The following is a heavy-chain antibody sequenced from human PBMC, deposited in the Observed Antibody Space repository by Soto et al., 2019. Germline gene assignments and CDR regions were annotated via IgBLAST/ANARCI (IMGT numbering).Heavy chain of an antibody. J-gene: IGHJ4*02. D-gene: IGHD3-22*01. CDR3: ARDEGSGYYPAPYYFDY. CDR1: GYTFTSYG. CDR2: ISAYNGNT. Sequence: ASVKVSCKASGYTFTSYGISWVRQAPGQGLEWMGWISAYNGNTNYAQKLQGRVTMTTDTSTSTAYMELRSLRSDDTAVYYCARDEGSGYYPAPYYFDYWGQGTLVTVSS. V-gene: IGHV1-18*01.